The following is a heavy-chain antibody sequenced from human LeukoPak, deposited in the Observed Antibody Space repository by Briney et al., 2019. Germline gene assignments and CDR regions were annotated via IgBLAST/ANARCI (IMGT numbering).Heavy chain of an antibody. V-gene: IGHV1-2*02. CDR2: INPNSGGT. Sequence: GASVKVSCKASGYTFTGYYMHWVRQAPGQGLEWMGWINPNSGGTNYAQKFQGRVTMTRDTSISTAYIELSRLRSDDTAVYYCAIGRYCSSTSCYALYGMDVWGQGTTVTVSS. J-gene: IGHJ6*02. CDR1: GYTFTGYY. D-gene: IGHD2-2*01. CDR3: AIGRYCSSTSCYALYGMDV.